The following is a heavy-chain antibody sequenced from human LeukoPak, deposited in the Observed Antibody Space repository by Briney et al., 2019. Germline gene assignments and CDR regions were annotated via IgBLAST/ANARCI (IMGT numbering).Heavy chain of an antibody. CDR2: ISYDGSNK. CDR3: AREAETYYYDSSGLDY. V-gene: IGHV3-30*04. J-gene: IGHJ4*02. Sequence: GGSLRLSCAASGFTFSSYAMHWVRQAPGKGLEWVAAISYDGSNKYYADSVKGRFTISRDNSKNTLYLQMNSLRAEDTAVYYCAREAETYYYDSSGLDYWGQGTLVTVSS. CDR1: GFTFSSYA. D-gene: IGHD3-22*01.